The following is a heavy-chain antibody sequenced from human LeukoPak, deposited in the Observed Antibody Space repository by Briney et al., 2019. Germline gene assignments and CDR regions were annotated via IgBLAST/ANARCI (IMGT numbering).Heavy chain of an antibody. J-gene: IGHJ4*02. V-gene: IGHV1-18*01. Sequence: ASGKLSCKSSGYTFTSCGISRVRHGPGQGLGWKWCISPDNGNTIYAQKVQGRVTMTTDTSTGTAYMELGGLRSDATALYYCARLMGYSDYPFDYWGQGTLVTVSS. D-gene: IGHD4-11*01. CDR3: ARLMGYSDYPFDY. CDR2: ISPDNGNT. CDR1: GYTFTSCG.